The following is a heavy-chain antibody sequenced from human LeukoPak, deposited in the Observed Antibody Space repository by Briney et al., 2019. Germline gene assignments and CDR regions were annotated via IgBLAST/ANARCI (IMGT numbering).Heavy chain of an antibody. V-gene: IGHV4-34*01. D-gene: IGHD3-16*01. CDR3: ARGWGALTAPIGY. J-gene: IGHJ4*02. CDR1: GGSFSGYY. Sequence: SETLSLTCAVYGGSFSGYYWSWIRQPPGKGLEWIGEINHSGSTNYNPSLKSRVTISVDTSKNQFPLKLSSVTAADTAVYYCARGWGALTAPIGYWGQGTLVTVSS. CDR2: INHSGST.